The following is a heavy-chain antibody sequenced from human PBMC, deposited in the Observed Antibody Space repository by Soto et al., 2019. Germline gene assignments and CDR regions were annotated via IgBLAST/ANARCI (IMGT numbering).Heavy chain of an antibody. CDR3: ARETTRLYDY. CDR1: GFTFSSYS. J-gene: IGHJ4*02. CDR2: ISSSSSTI. V-gene: IGHV3-48*01. D-gene: IGHD1-7*01. Sequence: EVQLVESGGCLVQPGGSLRLSCAASGFTFSSYSMNWVRQAPGKGLEWVSYISSSSSTIYYADSVKGRFTISRDNAKNSLYLQMNSLRAEDTAVYYCARETTRLYDYWGQGTLVTVSS.